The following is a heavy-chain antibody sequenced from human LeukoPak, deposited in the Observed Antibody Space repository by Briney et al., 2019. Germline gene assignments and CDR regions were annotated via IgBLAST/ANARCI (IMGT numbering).Heavy chain of an antibody. Sequence: GGSLRLSCAASGFTFSNNGMTWVRQAPGKGMEWVTGISGSGDTTYDAGSVKGRFTVSRDNSKNILYLQMNSLRAEDTAEYYCAKVGTSGWHYFDYWGQGTLVTVSS. CDR3: AKVGTSGWHYFDY. CDR2: ISGSGDTT. J-gene: IGHJ4*02. V-gene: IGHV3-23*01. CDR1: GFTFSNNG. D-gene: IGHD6-19*01.